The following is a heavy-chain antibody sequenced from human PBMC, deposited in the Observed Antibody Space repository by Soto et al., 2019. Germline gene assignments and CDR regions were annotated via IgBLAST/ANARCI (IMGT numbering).Heavy chain of an antibody. J-gene: IGHJ4*02. D-gene: IGHD1-26*01. Sequence: GGALRLSCSASGFTFSSYSMNWVRRAPGKGLEWVSYISSSSSTIYYADSVKGRFTISRDNAKNSLYLQMNSLRAEDTAVYYCARGVGVDYWGQGTLVSVSS. CDR3: ARGVGVDY. CDR1: GFTFSSYS. CDR2: ISSSSSTI. V-gene: IGHV3-48*01.